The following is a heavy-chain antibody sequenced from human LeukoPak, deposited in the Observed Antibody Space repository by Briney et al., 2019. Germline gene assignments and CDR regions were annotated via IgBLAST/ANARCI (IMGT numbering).Heavy chain of an antibody. CDR1: GLSFSDYY. Sequence: PGGSLRLSCAASGLSFSDYYMSWIRQAPGKGLEWVSYISIGGSTIKYADSVKGRFTISRDNAKNSLYLQTDSLRAEDTAIYYCARLATLYFYGEWNFDYWGQGTLVTVSS. J-gene: IGHJ4*02. V-gene: IGHV3-11*01. CDR3: ARLATLYFYGEWNFDY. CDR2: ISIGGSTI. D-gene: IGHD3-10*01.